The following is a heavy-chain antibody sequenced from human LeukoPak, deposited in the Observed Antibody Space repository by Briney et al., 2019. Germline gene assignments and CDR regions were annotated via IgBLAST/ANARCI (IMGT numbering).Heavy chain of an antibody. V-gene: IGHV4-38-2*01. J-gene: IGHJ4*02. Sequence: SETLSLTCAVSGYSISSGYYWGWIRQPPGKGLEWIGSIYHTGSTYYNPSLQSRVTISLDSPKNQFSLKLSSVTAADTAVYYCASGGTAVVMALTYYFDTWGQGTPVTVSS. CDR3: ASGGTAVVMALTYYFDT. CDR2: IYHTGST. CDR1: GYSISSGYY. D-gene: IGHD3-22*01.